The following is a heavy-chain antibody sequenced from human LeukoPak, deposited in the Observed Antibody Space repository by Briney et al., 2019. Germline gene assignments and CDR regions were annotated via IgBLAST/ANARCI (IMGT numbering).Heavy chain of an antibody. Sequence: GGSLRLSCAASGFTFSAYWMHWVRHAPGKGLVWVSRVKYDGSTTTYADSVKGRFTIFRDNAKNILYLQMNSLRVEDTAVYYCARDLDWLLFDYWGQGTLVTVSS. D-gene: IGHD3-9*01. CDR1: GFTFSAYW. V-gene: IGHV3-74*01. CDR2: VKYDGSTT. J-gene: IGHJ4*02. CDR3: ARDLDWLLFDY.